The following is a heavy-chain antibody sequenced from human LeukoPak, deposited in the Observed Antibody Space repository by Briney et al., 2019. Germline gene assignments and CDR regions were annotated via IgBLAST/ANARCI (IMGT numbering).Heavy chain of an antibody. V-gene: IGHV1-2*04. CDR3: ARGIPRSYCTPIDCNPNWFDP. CDR2: INPNSGGT. D-gene: IGHD2-8*01. Sequence: ASVKVSCKASGYTFTGYYMHWVRQAPGQGLEWMGWINPNSGGTNYAQKFQGWVTMTRDTSISTADMEVSSLRSDDTAVYYCARGIPRSYCTPIDCNPNWFDPWGQGTLVIVSS. CDR1: GYTFTGYY. J-gene: IGHJ5*02.